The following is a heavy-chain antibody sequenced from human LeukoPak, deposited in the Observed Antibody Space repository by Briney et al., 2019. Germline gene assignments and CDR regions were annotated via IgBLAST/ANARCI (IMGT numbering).Heavy chain of an antibody. CDR2: IKSKSDGGTR. J-gene: IGHJ4*02. Sequence: GGSLRLSCAASGFTFSKAWMSWVRQAPGKGLEWVGRIKSKSDGGTRDFAAPVKGRVTISRDESKNTLYLQMDSLKIEDTAVYYCTAGTGTSDFDYWGQGTLVTVSS. V-gene: IGHV3-15*01. CDR1: GFTFSKAW. CDR3: TAGTGTSDFDY. D-gene: IGHD1-7*01.